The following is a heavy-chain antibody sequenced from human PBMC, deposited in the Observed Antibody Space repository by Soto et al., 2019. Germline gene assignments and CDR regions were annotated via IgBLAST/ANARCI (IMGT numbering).Heavy chain of an antibody. Sequence: QVQLEQSGAEVKKPGSSVKVSCKASGRTFATHAISWVRQAPGQGFEWMGGIIPLFGTSTYAQKLQGRVTITADESTNTAYMELNSLRSEDTAVYYCARGTAMVRGVSATRYYYYGMDVWGQGTTVSGSS. V-gene: IGHV1-69*01. CDR3: ARGTAMVRGVSATRYYYYGMDV. J-gene: IGHJ6*02. D-gene: IGHD3-10*01. CDR1: GRTFATHA. CDR2: IIPLFGTS.